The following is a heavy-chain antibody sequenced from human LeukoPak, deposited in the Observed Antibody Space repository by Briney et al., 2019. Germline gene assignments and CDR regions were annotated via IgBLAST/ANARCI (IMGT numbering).Heavy chain of an antibody. Sequence: GGSLRLSCAASGFSYSVYWMHWVRQAPGKGLEWVANIKQDGSEKYYVDSVKGRFTISRDNAKNSLYLQMNSLRAEDTAVYYCARETLGWYGYWGQGTLVTVSS. CDR3: ARETLGWYGY. V-gene: IGHV3-7*01. D-gene: IGHD6-19*01. J-gene: IGHJ4*02. CDR1: GFSYSVYW. CDR2: IKQDGSEK.